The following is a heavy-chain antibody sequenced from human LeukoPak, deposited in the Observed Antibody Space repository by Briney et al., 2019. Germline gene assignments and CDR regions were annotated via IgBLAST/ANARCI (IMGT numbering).Heavy chain of an antibody. CDR1: GGSVSNGNYY. D-gene: IGHD6-25*01. V-gene: IGHV4-61*01. J-gene: IGHJ2*01. CDR3: ARDSLLRGSGWDYWYFDL. CDR2: MHYSGST. Sequence: PSETLSLTCIVSGGSVSNGNYYWSWIRQPPGKGLEWIGNMHYSGSTNYNPSLKSRVTISVDTSMNQLSLLLTSATAADAAVYYCARDSLLRGSGWDYWYFDLWGRGTLVTVSS.